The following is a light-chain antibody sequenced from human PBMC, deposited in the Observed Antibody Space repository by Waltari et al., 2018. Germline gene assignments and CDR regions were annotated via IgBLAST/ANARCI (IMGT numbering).Light chain of an antibody. CDR2: RND. CDR3: ASWDDSLNGHWV. J-gene: IGLJ3*02. CDR1: SSHPGTNL. V-gene: IGLV1-44*01. Sequence: QSVLTQPPSASGTPGQRVTISCSGTSSHPGTNLLNWFQQVPGTAPNLLIYRNDLRPSGVPDRFSASKSGTSASLAISGLQSEDEAEYYCASWDDSLNGHWVFGGGTKVTVL.